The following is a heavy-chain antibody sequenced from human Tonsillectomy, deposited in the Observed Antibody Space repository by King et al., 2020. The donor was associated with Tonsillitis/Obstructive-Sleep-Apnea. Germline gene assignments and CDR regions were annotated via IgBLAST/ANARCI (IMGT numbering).Heavy chain of an antibody. D-gene: IGHD2-15*01. CDR2: MSSSSFI. CDR3: TRSPPGWAFDS. Sequence: VQLVESGGGLVKPGGSLRLSCAASGFMFSSYSMNWVRQAPGRGLEWVSSMSSSSFIYYADSVKGRVTISRDNAKNSLYLQMNSLRAEDTAVYYCTRSPPGWAFDSWGQGTLVTVSS. V-gene: IGHV3-21*01. J-gene: IGHJ4*02. CDR1: GFMFSSYS.